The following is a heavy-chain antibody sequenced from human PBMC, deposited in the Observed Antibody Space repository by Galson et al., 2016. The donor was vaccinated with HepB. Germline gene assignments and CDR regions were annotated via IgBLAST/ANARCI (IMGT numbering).Heavy chain of an antibody. V-gene: IGHV5-10-1*01. CDR2: IDPRDSYS. Sequence: QSGAEVTKPGESLRISCKGSGYRFSSYWITWVRQTPGKGLEWMGGIDPRDSYSNYSPSFQGHVTISADKSISTAYLQWSSLEASDSAMYYCARLMGISTSPFDYWGQGTLVTVSS. CDR3: ARLMGISTSPFDY. CDR1: GYRFSSYW. D-gene: IGHD7-27*01. J-gene: IGHJ4*02.